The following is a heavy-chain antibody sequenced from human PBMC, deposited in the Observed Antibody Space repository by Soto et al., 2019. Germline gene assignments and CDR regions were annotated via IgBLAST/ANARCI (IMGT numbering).Heavy chain of an antibody. Sequence: EVQLVESGGGLVQPGGSLRLSCAASGFTFSSYEMNWVRQAPGKGLEWVSYISSSGSTIYYADSVKGRFTISRDNAKNSLYLQMNSLRAEDTADYYCARGPPLGKSDYYGMDVWGQGTTVTVSS. CDR3: ARGPPLGKSDYYGMDV. D-gene: IGHD2-15*01. CDR1: GFTFSSYE. J-gene: IGHJ6*02. V-gene: IGHV3-48*03. CDR2: ISSSGSTI.